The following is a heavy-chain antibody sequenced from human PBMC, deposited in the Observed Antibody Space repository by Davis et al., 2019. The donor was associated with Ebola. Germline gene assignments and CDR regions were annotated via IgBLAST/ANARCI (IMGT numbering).Heavy chain of an antibody. CDR2: IYYSGST. Sequence: SETLSLTCTVSGGSISSYYWSWIRQPPGKGLEWIGYIYYSGSTNYNPSLKSRVTISVDTSKNQFSLDLNSVTAADTAVYYCARSGYGDYVGGGYWGQGTLVTVSS. J-gene: IGHJ4*02. D-gene: IGHD4-17*01. CDR1: GGSISSYY. CDR3: ARSGYGDYVGGGY. V-gene: IGHV4-59*01.